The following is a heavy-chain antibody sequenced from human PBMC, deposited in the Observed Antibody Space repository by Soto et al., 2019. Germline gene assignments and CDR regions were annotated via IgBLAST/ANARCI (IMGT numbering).Heavy chain of an antibody. V-gene: IGHV3-21*01. CDR1: GFTFSSYS. CDR3: ARDKTQTYYYDRSGKVDY. D-gene: IGHD3-22*01. Sequence: PGGSLRLSCAASGFTFSSYSMNWVRQAPGKGLEWVSSISSTSNYKYYADSVKGRFTISRDNAKNSLYLQMNSLRAEDTAVYYCARDKTQTYYYDRSGKVDYRCQGTLVTVS. CDR2: ISSTSNYK. J-gene: IGHJ4*02.